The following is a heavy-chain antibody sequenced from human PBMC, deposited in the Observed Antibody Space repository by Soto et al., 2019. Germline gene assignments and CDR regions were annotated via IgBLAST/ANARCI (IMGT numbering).Heavy chain of an antibody. D-gene: IGHD4-17*01. CDR3: AHPRGYGVFDAVDI. J-gene: IGHJ3*02. CDR2: ISSSGEST. Sequence: LRLSCAASGFIFTTYAMNWVRQAPGKGLEWVSAISSSGESTFYAESVRGRFTISRDNSLNTLYLHMRSLRPEDTAVYYCAHPRGYGVFDAVDIWGQGTMVTVSS. V-gene: IGHV3-23*01. CDR1: GFIFTTYA.